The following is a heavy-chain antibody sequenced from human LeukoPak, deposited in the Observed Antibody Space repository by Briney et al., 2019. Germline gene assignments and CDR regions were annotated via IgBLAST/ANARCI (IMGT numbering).Heavy chain of an antibody. V-gene: IGHV1-2*02. CDR1: GYTFTGYY. Sequence: ASVKVSCKASGYTFTGYYMHWVRQAPGQGLEWMGWINPNSGGTNYAQKFQGRVTMTRDTSISTAYMELSRLRSDDTAVYYCARDLVVAGNIPRSPFDYWGQGTLVTVSS. CDR2: INPNSGGT. J-gene: IGHJ4*02. CDR3: ARDLVVAGNIPRSPFDY. D-gene: IGHD6-19*01.